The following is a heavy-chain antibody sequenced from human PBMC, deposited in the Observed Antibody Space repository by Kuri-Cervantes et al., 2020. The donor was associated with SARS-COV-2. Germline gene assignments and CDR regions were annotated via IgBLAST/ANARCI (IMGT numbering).Heavy chain of an antibody. CDR3: ARSRGYYDFWSGYQHLTTSGFGY. D-gene: IGHD3-3*01. CDR1: GGTFSSDA. Sequence: SVKVSCKASGGTFSSDAISWVRQAPGQGLEWMGGIIPIFGTANYAQKFQGRVTITTDESTSTAYMELSSLRSEDTAVYYCARSRGYYDFWSGYQHLTTSGFGYWGQGTLVTVSS. V-gene: IGHV1-69*05. CDR2: IIPIFGTA. J-gene: IGHJ4*02.